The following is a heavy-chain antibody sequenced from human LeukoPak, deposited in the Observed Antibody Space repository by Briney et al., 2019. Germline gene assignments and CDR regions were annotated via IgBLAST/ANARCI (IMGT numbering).Heavy chain of an antibody. Sequence: PGGSLRLSCAASGFTFSSYSMNWVRQAPGKGLEWVSSISSSSSYIYYADSVKGRFTISRDNAKNSLYLQMTSLRAEDTAVYYCARSNYDYVWGSYRLTNFDYWGQGTLVTVSS. J-gene: IGHJ4*02. V-gene: IGHV3-21*01. CDR2: ISSSSSYI. CDR3: ARSNYDYVWGSYRLTNFDY. D-gene: IGHD3-16*02. CDR1: GFTFSSYS.